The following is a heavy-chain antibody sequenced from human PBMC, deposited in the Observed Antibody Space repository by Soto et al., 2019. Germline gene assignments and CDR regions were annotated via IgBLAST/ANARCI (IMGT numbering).Heavy chain of an antibody. D-gene: IGHD1-20*01. J-gene: IGHJ5*02. CDR2: ISYDGSNK. CDR3: ARDSRLYNWNPLTFPP. Sequence: GGSLRLSCAASGFTFSSYAMHWVRQAPGKGLEWVAVISYDGSNKYYADSVKGRFTISRDNSKNTLYLQMNSLRAEDTAVYYCARDSRLYNWNPLTFPPWGQGTLVTVSS. CDR1: GFTFSSYA. V-gene: IGHV3-30-3*01.